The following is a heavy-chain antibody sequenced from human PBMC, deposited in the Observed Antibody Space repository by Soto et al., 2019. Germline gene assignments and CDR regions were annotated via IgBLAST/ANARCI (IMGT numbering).Heavy chain of an antibody. CDR3: ARDRVTMIVGNWFDP. V-gene: IGHV4-30-4*01. CDR1: GGSISSGDYY. CDR2: IYYSGST. Sequence: QVQLQESGPGLVKPSQTLSLTCTVSGGSISSGDYYWSWIRQPPGKGLEWIGYIYYSGSTYYIPSLKSRVTISVDTSKNQFSLKLSSVTAADTAVYYCARDRVTMIVGNWFDPWGQGTLVTVSS. D-gene: IGHD3-22*01. J-gene: IGHJ5*02.